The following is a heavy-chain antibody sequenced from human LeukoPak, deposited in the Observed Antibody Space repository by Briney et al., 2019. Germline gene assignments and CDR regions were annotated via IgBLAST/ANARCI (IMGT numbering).Heavy chain of an antibody. Sequence: SETLSLTCTVSGGSISSYYWSWIRQPAGTGLEWIGRIYTSGSTNYNPSLKSRVTISVDTAKNQFSLKLSSVTAADTAVYYCARAGPYCSSTSCYLGYYYYYMDVWGKGTTVTISS. CDR3: ARAGPYCSSTSCYLGYYYYYMDV. J-gene: IGHJ6*03. CDR2: IYTSGST. CDR1: GGSISSYY. V-gene: IGHV4-4*07. D-gene: IGHD2-2*01.